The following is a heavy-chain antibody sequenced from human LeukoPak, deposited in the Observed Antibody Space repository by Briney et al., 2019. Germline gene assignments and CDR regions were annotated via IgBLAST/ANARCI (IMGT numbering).Heavy chain of an antibody. J-gene: IGHJ4*02. CDR3: ARHPPTGYCSSGLCYTGRFDY. Sequence: GESLKISCKGSGYMFTNYWIGWVRQMPGKGLEWMGIIFPDDSDTRYSPSFEGQVSISADKSISTAHLQWSSLKASDTAMYYCARHPPTGYCSSGLCYTGRFDYWGQGTLVTVSS. D-gene: IGHD2-8*01. CDR2: IFPDDSDT. V-gene: IGHV5-51*01. CDR1: GYMFTNYW.